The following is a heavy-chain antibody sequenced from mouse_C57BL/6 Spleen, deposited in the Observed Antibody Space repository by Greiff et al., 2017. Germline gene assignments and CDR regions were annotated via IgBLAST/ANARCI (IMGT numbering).Heavy chain of an antibody. J-gene: IGHJ3*01. V-gene: IGHV1-72*01. CDR1: GYTFTSYW. Sequence: QVQLQQPGAELVKPGASVKLSCKASGYTFTSYWMHWVKQRPGRGLEWIGRIDPNSGGTKYNEKFKSKATLTVGKPSSTAYMQLSSLHSEDSAVYYCARRYDYDEDAWFAYWGQGTLVTVSA. CDR2: IDPNSGGT. CDR3: ARRYDYDEDAWFAY. D-gene: IGHD2-4*01.